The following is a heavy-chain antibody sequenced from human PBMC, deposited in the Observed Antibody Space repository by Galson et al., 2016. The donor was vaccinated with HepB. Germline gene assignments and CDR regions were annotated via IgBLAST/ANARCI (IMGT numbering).Heavy chain of an antibody. V-gene: IGHV2-5*02. CDR3: ANGPFGLIKGLSYFDS. D-gene: IGHD3/OR15-3a*01. CDR1: GFSMSSNGVG. J-gene: IGHJ4*02. CDR2: IYWDDEK. Sequence: PALVKPTQTLTLTCTLSGFSMSSNGVGVGWIRQSPGQALEWLALIYWDDEKRYNPSLESRLTITKDTSKNQVVLTMSTMDPADTGTYFCANGPFGLIKGLSYFDSWGQGTLVTVSS.